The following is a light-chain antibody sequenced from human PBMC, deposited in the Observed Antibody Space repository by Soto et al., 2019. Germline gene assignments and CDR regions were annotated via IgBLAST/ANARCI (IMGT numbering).Light chain of an antibody. J-gene: IGKJ1*01. V-gene: IGKV3-11*01. CDR1: RSVGSY. Sequence: DIVLTQSPATLSLSPGERSALSCRASRSVGSYLAWYQQKPGQAPRLLIYDASNRATGIPARFSGSGSGTDFTLTISSLEPEDFAVYYCQQRSDWPWTFGQGTTGDIK. CDR2: DAS. CDR3: QQRSDWPWT.